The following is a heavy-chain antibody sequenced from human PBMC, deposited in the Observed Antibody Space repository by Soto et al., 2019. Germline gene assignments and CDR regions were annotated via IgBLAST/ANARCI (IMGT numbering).Heavy chain of an antibody. CDR2: FDPEDGET. Sequence: QVQLVQSGAEVNKPGASVKVSCKVSGYTLTELSMHWVRQAPGKGLEWMGGFDPEDGETIYAQKFQGRVTMTEDTSTDTAYMELSSLRSEDTAVYYCATPLTYYDILTGPFDPWGQGTLVTVSS. D-gene: IGHD3-9*01. CDR1: GYTLTELS. CDR3: ATPLTYYDILTGPFDP. J-gene: IGHJ5*02. V-gene: IGHV1-24*01.